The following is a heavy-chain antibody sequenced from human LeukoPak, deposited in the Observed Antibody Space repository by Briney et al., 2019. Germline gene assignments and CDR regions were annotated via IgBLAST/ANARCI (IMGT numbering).Heavy chain of an antibody. J-gene: IGHJ4*02. CDR1: GGSISSGDYY. CDR3: ARVATVTTIYYYDSSGYYYVDY. D-gene: IGHD3-22*01. Sequence: SETLSLTCTVSGGSISSGDYYWSWIRQPPGKGLEWIGYIYYSGSTYYNPSLKSRVTISVDTSKNQFSLKLSSVTAADTAVYYCARVATVTTIYYYDSSGYYYVDYWGQGTLVTVSS. V-gene: IGHV4-30-4*01. CDR2: IYYSGST.